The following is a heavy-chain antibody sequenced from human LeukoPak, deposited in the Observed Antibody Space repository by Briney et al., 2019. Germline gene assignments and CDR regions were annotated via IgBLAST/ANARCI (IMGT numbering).Heavy chain of an antibody. CDR2: ISGSGGST. CDR1: GFTFSSYA. Sequence: PGGSLRLSCAASGFTFSSYAMSWVRQAPGKGLEWVAAISGSGGSTYYADPVKGRFTISRDNSKNTLYLQMNSLRAEDTAVYYCAKARGIAAAGADGAFDIWGQGTMVTVSS. CDR3: AKARGIAAAGADGAFDI. J-gene: IGHJ3*02. D-gene: IGHD6-13*01. V-gene: IGHV3-23*01.